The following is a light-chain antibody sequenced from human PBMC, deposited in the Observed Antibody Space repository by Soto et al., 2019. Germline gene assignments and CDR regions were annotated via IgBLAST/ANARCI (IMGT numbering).Light chain of an antibody. Sequence: QSALAQPASVSGSPGQSITISCTGTSSDVGGYNYVPWYQLHPGKAPKLMVYEVSNRPSGVSNRFSGSKSGNTASLTISGLQAEDEADYYCSSYTSSTAYVFGTGTKVTV. CDR2: EVS. V-gene: IGLV2-14*01. J-gene: IGLJ1*01. CDR3: SSYTSSTAYV. CDR1: SSDVGGYNY.